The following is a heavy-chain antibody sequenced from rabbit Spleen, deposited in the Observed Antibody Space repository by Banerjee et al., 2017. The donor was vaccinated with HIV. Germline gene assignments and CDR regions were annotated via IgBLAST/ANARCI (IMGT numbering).Heavy chain of an antibody. CDR2: IDPVFGIT. J-gene: IGHJ4*01. V-gene: IGHV1S45*01. CDR1: GFSFSSSDY. D-gene: IGHD8-1*01. CDR3: ARDGAGGSYFAL. Sequence: QEQLEESGGDLVKPEGSLTLTCTASGFSFSSSDYMCWVRQAPGKGLEWIGYIDPVFGITYYANWVNGRFSISRENAQNTVFLQMTSLTAADTATYFCARDGAGGSYFALWGQGTLVTVS.